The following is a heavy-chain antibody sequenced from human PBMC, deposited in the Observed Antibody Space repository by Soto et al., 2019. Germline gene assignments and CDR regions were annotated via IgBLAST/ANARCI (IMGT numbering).Heavy chain of an antibody. V-gene: IGHV3-21*01. J-gene: IGHJ4*02. CDR2: ISGSGNYT. CDR1: GFTFSTYS. D-gene: IGHD4-4*01. Sequence: GGSLRLSCAASGFTFSTYSMNWVRQAPGKGLEWVSSISGSGNYTHYADFLRGRFTISRDNAKTSLYLQMNSLRAEDTAVYYCAREGINNYNEYYFDSWGQGTVVTVS. CDR3: AREGINNYNEYYFDS.